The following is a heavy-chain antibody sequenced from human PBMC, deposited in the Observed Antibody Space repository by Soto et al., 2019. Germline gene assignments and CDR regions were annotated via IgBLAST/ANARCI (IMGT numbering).Heavy chain of an antibody. V-gene: IGHV3-9*01. D-gene: IGHD5-12*01. Sequence: GGSLRLSCTASGFTFDDYGMHWVRQAPGKGLEWVSGISWNSAKIGQADSVRGRFTISRDNAKNSLYLQMDSLRVEDTALYYCTKEYSQSDKVFDYWGQGTLVTVSS. CDR2: ISWNSAKI. J-gene: IGHJ4*02. CDR3: TKEYSQSDKVFDY. CDR1: GFTFDDYG.